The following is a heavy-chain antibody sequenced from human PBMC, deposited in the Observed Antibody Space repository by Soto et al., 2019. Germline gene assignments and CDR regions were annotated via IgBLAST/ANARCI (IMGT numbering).Heavy chain of an antibody. CDR1: GDTFTSYY. CDR2: INPSGDT. CDR3: ARVYCSGGGCYGIDY. Sequence: QVQLVQSGAEVKKPGASVKISCKASGDTFTSYYMHWVRQAPGQGLEWMGIINPSGDTSYAQKFQGRVTMTRDTSTSTVYVELSSLISEDTAVYYCARVYCSGGGCYGIDYWGQGTLVTVSS. V-gene: IGHV1-46*01. D-gene: IGHD2-15*01. J-gene: IGHJ4*02.